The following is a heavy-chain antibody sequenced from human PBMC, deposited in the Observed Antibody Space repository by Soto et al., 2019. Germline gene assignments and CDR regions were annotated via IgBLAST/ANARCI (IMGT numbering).Heavy chain of an antibody. J-gene: IGHJ4*02. V-gene: IGHV3-11*01. CDR2: ITSSGSNT. CDR1: GFTFSGYN. D-gene: IGHD6-6*01. Sequence: QVQLVESGGGLVKPGGSLRLSCAASGFTFSGYNMSCIRQAPGKGLEWVSYITSSGSNTFDAESVEGRFTISRDNTMNLLYLQMNSLSAEDTAVYYCARRVTISSAPHFDHWGQGTLVTVSS. CDR3: ARRVTISSAPHFDH.